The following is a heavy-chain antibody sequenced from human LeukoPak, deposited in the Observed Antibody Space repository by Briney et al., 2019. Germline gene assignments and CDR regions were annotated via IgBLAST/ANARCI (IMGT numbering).Heavy chain of an antibody. D-gene: IGHD5-24*01. CDR1: GFTFTSYE. Sequence: GGSLRLSCAASGFTFTSYETDWVRRAPGKGLEWVSYIGSSGASRYYADSVKGRFTSSRDNAKNSLYLQMNSLRVEDTAVYYCAREDGDAFDIWGQGTVVSVSS. CDR2: IGSSGASR. CDR3: AREDGDAFDI. J-gene: IGHJ3*02. V-gene: IGHV3-48*03.